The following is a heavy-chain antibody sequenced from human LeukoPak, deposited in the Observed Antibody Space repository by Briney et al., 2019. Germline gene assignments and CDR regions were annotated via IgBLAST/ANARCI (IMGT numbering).Heavy chain of an antibody. CDR2: IYSGGST. J-gene: IGHJ4*02. D-gene: IGHD3-3*01. CDR1: GFTVSSNY. Sequence: PGGSLRLSCAASGFTVSSNYMSWVRQAPGKGLEWVSVIYSGGSTYYADSVKGRFTISRDNAKNSLYLQMNSLRAEDTAVYYCARDRSRITIFGVVRPRDYFDYWGQGTLVTVSS. V-gene: IGHV3-53*01. CDR3: ARDRSRITIFGVVRPRDYFDY.